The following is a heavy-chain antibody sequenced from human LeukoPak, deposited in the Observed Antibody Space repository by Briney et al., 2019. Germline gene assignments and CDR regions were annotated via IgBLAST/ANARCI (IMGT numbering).Heavy chain of an antibody. CDR1: GGTFSSYA. J-gene: IGHJ6*03. CDR2: IIPIFGTA. CDR3: ARGPYYDFWSGWTGSYYYYMDV. Sequence: ASVKVSCKASGGTFSSYAISWVRQAPGQGLEWMGGIIPIFGTANYAQKFQGRVTMTGDMSTSTVYMELSSLRSEDTAVYYCARGPYYDFWSGWTGSYYYYMDVWGKGTTVTVSS. V-gene: IGHV1-69*06. D-gene: IGHD3-3*01.